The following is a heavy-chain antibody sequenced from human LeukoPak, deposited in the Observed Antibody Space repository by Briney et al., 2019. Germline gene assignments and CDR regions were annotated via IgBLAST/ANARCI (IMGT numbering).Heavy chain of an antibody. D-gene: IGHD4-17*01. CDR1: GFTFSKYA. CDR2: SWSGGAHE. J-gene: IGHJ3*01. V-gene: IGHV3-23*01. CDR3: GRDPNGDYVGAFEF. Sequence: QAGGSLRLSCAASGFTFSKYALVWVRQAPGKGLEWVSASWSGGAHELYADAVKGRFTISRDNSKTTLYLQMNSLRAEDTAVYYCGRDPNGDYVGAFEFWGHGTTIIVSS.